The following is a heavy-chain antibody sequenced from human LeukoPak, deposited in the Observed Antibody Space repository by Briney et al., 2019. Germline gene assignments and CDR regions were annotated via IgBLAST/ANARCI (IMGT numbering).Heavy chain of an antibody. J-gene: IGHJ4*02. Sequence: SVKVSCKASGGTFSSYTISWVRQAPGQGLEWMGGIIPIFGTANYAQKFQGRVTITTDESTSTAYMELSSLRSEDTAVYYCAAPDGGDSSGYYHYWGQGTLVTVSS. D-gene: IGHD3-22*01. CDR3: AAPDGGDSSGYYHY. V-gene: IGHV1-69*05. CDR2: IIPIFGTA. CDR1: GGTFSSYT.